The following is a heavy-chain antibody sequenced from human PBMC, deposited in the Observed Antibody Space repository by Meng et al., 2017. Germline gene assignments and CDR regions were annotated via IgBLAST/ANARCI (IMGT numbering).Heavy chain of an antibody. CDR1: GYTFTSYA. CDR3: ARDKLKTFDP. J-gene: IGHJ5*02. Sequence: QVHLVQYGAEVKKPGASVQVSCKASGYTFTSYAMHWVRQAPGQRLEWMGWINAGNGNTKYSQKFQGRVTITRDTSASTAYMELSSLRSEDTAVYYCARDKLKTFDPWGQGTLVTVSS. CDR2: INAGNGNT. V-gene: IGHV1-3*01.